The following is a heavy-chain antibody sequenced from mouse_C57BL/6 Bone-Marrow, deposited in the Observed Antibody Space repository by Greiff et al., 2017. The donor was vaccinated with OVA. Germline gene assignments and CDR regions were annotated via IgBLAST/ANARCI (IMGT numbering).Heavy chain of an antibody. CDR1: GYTFTDYY. CDR2: INPYNGGT. CDR3: ARGVYSNYGEAMDY. V-gene: IGHV1-19*01. J-gene: IGHJ4*01. D-gene: IGHD2-5*01. Sequence: VQLQQSGPVLVKPGASVKMSCKASGYTFTDYYMNWVKQSHGKSLEWIGVINPYNGGTSYNQKFKGKATLTVDKSSSTAYMELNSLTSEDSAVYYCARGVYSNYGEAMDYWGQGTSVTVSS.